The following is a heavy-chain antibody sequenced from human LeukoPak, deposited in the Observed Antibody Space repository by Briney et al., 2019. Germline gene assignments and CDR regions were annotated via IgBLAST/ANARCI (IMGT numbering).Heavy chain of an antibody. D-gene: IGHD3-10*01. CDR1: GGSFSGYY. V-gene: IGHV4-34*01. Sequence: SETLSLACAVYGGSFSGYYWSWIRQPPGKGLEWIGEINHSGSTNYNPSLKSRVTISVDTSKNQFSLKLSSVTAADTAVYYCARGAPFNYYGSGSLSWFDLWGQGTLVTVSS. J-gene: IGHJ5*02. CDR2: INHSGST. CDR3: ARGAPFNYYGSGSLSWFDL.